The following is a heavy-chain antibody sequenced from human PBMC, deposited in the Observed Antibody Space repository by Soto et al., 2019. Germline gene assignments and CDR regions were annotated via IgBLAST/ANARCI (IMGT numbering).Heavy chain of an antibody. J-gene: IGHJ4*02. CDR3: ARAGSGSPTLDY. Sequence: TSETLSLTCTVSGGSISSGDYYWSWIRQPPGKGLEWIGYIYYSGSTYYNPSLKSRVTISVDTSKNQFSLKLSSVTAADTAVYYCARAGSGSPTLDYWGQGTLVTVSS. CDR2: IYYSGST. D-gene: IGHD3-10*01. V-gene: IGHV4-30-4*01. CDR1: GGSISSGDYY.